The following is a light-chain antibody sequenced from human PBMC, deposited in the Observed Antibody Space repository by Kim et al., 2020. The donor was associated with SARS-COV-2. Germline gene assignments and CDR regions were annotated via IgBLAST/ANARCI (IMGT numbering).Light chain of an antibody. CDR1: GEKY. V-gene: IGLV3-1*01. Sequence: GEKYSTGYQQQPGQAPVLFIYQDTKRPSGIPGRFAGSNSGNTATLTISGAQAMDEADYYCQAWVNTWVFGGGTQLTVL. CDR3: QAWVNTWV. CDR2: QDT. J-gene: IGLJ3*02.